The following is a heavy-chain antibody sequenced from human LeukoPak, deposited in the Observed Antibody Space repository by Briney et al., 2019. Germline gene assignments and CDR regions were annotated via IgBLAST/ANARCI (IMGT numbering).Heavy chain of an antibody. D-gene: IGHD1-7*01. J-gene: IGHJ4*02. V-gene: IGHV5-51*01. Sequence: GESLKISCKGSGYSFTSYWIGWVRQMPGKGLEWMGIIYPGDSDTRYSPSFQGQVTISADKSISTAYLQWSSLKASDTAMYYCARSVPGKYNWNYVYNYWGQGTLVTVSS. CDR2: IYPGDSDT. CDR3: ARSVPGKYNWNYVYNY. CDR1: GYSFTSYW.